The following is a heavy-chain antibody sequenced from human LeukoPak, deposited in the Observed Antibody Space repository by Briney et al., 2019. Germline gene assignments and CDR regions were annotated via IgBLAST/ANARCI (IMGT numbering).Heavy chain of an antibody. D-gene: IGHD3-3*01. J-gene: IGHJ4*02. CDR2: VSYDGSNK. CDR1: GFTFSSYG. V-gene: IGHV3-30*18. Sequence: GGSLRLSCAASGFTFSSYGMHWVRQASGKGLEWVAVVSYDGSNKYYADSVKGRFTISRDNSKNTLYLQMNSLRAEDTAVYYCAKSPVAYNYDFWSGQSYYFDYWGQGTLVTVSS. CDR3: AKSPVAYNYDFWSGQSYYFDY.